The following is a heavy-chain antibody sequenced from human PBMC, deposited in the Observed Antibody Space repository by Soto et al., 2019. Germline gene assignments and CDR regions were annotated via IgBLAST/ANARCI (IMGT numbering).Heavy chain of an antibody. CDR3: ATSNWFDP. CDR1: GGSISSRGYY. CDR2: IYYSGST. V-gene: IGHV4-39*01. Sequence: QLQLQESGPGLVKPSETLSLTCTVSGGSISSRGYYWGWIRQPPGKGLEWIGTIYYSGSTYYNPSLKSRVTISADTSKSQFSLKLSAVTAADTAVYYCATSNWFDPWGQGTLVTVSS. J-gene: IGHJ5*02.